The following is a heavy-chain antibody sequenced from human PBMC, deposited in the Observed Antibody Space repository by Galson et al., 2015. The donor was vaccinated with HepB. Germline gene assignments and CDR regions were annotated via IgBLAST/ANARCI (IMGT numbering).Heavy chain of an antibody. V-gene: IGHV1-18*01. CDR2: VSAYNGNT. CDR1: GYTFSSYG. J-gene: IGHJ4*02. CDR3: ARDFGEGHIDY. D-gene: IGHD4-17*01. Sequence: SVKVSCKASGYTFSSYGLDWVRQAPGQGLERMGWVSAYNGNTNYAQKFQDRVTMTTDTSTNTAYMELRGLTSDDTAVYYCARDFGEGHIDYRGQGTLVTVSS.